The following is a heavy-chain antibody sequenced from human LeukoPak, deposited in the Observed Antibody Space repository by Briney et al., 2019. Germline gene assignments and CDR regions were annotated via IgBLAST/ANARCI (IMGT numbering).Heavy chain of an antibody. CDR1: GGSISSYY. V-gene: IGHV4-59*01. CDR3: ARLVAVAGPSTYYFDY. Sequence: SETLSLTCTVSGGSISSYYWSWIRQPPGKGLEWIGSIYYSGSTNHNPSLKSRVTISVDTSKNQFSLQLRSVTAADTAVYYCARLVAVAGPSTYYFDYWGQGTLVTVSS. CDR2: IYYSGST. D-gene: IGHD6-19*01. J-gene: IGHJ4*02.